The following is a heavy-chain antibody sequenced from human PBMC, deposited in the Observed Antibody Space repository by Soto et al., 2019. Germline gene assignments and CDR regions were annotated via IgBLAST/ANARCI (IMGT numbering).Heavy chain of an antibody. CDR1: GYSFTTYY. CDR2: INPNGGTT. D-gene: IGHD2-15*01. V-gene: IGHV1-46*03. Sequence: QVVQSGAEVRKPGASVKVSCKASGYSFTTYYIHWFRQAPGQGLEWMAIINPNGGTTNYAQKFQGRVTVTRDMSASTVYTELSSLRSDDTAIYYCAAYCSGGGCPPGPWNWGRGTMVTVSS. J-gene: IGHJ3*01. CDR3: AAYCSGGGCPPGPWN.